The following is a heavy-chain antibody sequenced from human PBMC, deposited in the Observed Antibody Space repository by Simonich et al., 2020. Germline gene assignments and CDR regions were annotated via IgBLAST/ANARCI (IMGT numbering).Heavy chain of an antibody. D-gene: IGHD6-13*01. CDR3: ARGLRVAAAGTAFQH. CDR2: INHGGST. J-gene: IGHJ1*01. CDR1: GGSFRGYY. V-gene: IGHV4-34*01. Sequence: QVQLQQWGAGLLKPSETLSLTCAVYGGSFRGYYWSWIRQPPGKGLEWIGEINHGGSTNYNPSLKSRVTISVDTSKNQFSLKLSSVTAADTAVYYCARGLRVAAAGTAFQHWGQGTLVTVSS.